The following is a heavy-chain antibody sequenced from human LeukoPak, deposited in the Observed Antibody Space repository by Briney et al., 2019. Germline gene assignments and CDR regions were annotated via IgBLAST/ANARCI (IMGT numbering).Heavy chain of an antibody. CDR2: ISYEGPNK. CDR3: ARVWCSGGSCYSSRGAFDI. D-gene: IGHD2-15*01. V-gene: IGHV3-30*03. CDR1: GFTFSSYG. Sequence: GRSLRLSCAASGFTFSSYGMHWVRQPPGRGLEWVAVISYEGPNKLYADSVKGRFTISRDNSKNTLYLQMNSLRTDDTAVYYCARVWCSGGSCYSSRGAFDIWGQGTMVTVSS. J-gene: IGHJ3*02.